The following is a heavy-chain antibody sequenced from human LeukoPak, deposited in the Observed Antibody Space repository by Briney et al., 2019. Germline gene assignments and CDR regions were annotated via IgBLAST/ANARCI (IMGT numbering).Heavy chain of an antibody. V-gene: IGHV4-59*01. J-gene: IGHJ4*02. Sequence: SETLSLTCTVSGGSISIYYWSWIRQPPGKGLEWIGYIYYSGSTNYNPSLKSRVTISVDTSKNQFSLKLSSVTAADTAVYYCARGWGYCSSTSCYFYFDYWGQGTLVTVSS. CDR3: ARGWGYCSSTSCYFYFDY. D-gene: IGHD2-2*01. CDR1: GGSISIYY. CDR2: IYYSGST.